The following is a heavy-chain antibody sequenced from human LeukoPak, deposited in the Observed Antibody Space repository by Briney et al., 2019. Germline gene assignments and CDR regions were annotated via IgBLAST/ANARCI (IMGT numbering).Heavy chain of an antibody. V-gene: IGHV3-7*01. CDR1: GFTFSNYW. CDR2: INQDGSEK. Sequence: PGGALRLSCAASGFTFSNYWMNWVGQAPGKGLEWVASINQDGSEKYYVDSVKGRLTISRDNAKNSLYLQMNSLRAEDTAVYYCARDGAAPGLYFDSWGQGTLVTVSS. CDR3: ARDGAAPGLYFDS. J-gene: IGHJ4*02. D-gene: IGHD6-13*01.